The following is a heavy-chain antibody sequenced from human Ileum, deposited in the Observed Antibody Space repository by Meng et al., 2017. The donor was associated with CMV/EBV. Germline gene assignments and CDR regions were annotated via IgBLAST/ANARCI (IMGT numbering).Heavy chain of an antibody. CDR2: ITPIFGTT. D-gene: IGHD3-10*01. CDR1: GGHFHTNA. Sequence: GAEVKKLLALWRFSRKASGGHFHTNAFHWGGQAPGQGLEWMGGITPIFGTTNYAQKFHGRVTITADESTSTAYMELISLTFEDTAKYYCARVGNTLSVSYFDYWGQGTLVTVSS. J-gene: IGHJ4*02. V-gene: IGHV1-69*01. CDR3: ARVGNTLSVSYFDY.